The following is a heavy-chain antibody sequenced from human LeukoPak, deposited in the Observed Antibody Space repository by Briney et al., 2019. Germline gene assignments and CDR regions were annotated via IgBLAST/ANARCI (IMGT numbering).Heavy chain of an antibody. Sequence: ASVTVSCTASAYTFTVYYMHWVRQPPGQGLEWMGWINPNSGGTNYSQKFQGRVTMTRATANSTAYMELSRLRSDDTAVYYCAGERVTEYNGFGRWGQGALVTVSS. CDR2: INPNSGGT. J-gene: IGHJ5*02. V-gene: IGHV1-2*02. CDR1: AYTFTVYY. D-gene: IGHD5-18*01. CDR3: AGERVTEYNGFGR.